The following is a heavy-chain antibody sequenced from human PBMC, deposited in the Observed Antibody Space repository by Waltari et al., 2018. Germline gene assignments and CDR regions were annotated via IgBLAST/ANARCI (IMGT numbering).Heavy chain of an antibody. CDR1: GFPFTNYA. CDR2: ISGSGEST. Sequence: EVQLLESGGGLVQPGGSLRLSCEASGFPFTNYAMNWVRQAPGKGTEWVSAISGSGESTYYADSVKGRFSISRDNPKNTLYLQMSSLRAEDTAVYYCAKGTNMVITHSYFDCWGQGILVTVS. J-gene: IGHJ4*02. CDR3: AKGTNMVITHSYFDC. D-gene: IGHD2-21*01. V-gene: IGHV3-23*01.